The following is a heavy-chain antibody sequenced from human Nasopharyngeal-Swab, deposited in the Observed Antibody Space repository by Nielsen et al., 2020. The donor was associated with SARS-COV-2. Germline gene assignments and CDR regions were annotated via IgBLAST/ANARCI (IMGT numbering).Heavy chain of an antibody. CDR1: GGSFSGSY. J-gene: IGHJ3*02. D-gene: IGHD3-10*01. V-gene: IGHV4-34*01. CDR3: ARGPALVIRKTLSSGFDI. Sequence: SETLSLTCAVFGGSFSGSYWSWIRQPPGGGLEWIGEINHSGSTMYIPFLKSRVTISVDTSKNQFSLNLTSVTAADTAMYYCARGPALVIRKTLSSGFDIWGQGTMVTVSS. CDR2: INHSGST.